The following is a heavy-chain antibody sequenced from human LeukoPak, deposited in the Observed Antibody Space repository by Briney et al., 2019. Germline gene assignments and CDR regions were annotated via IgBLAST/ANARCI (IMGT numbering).Heavy chain of an antibody. Sequence: SETLSLTCTVSGGSISRYYWSWIRQPPEKRLGWMGFVYYRGSTNYNPSLKSRVTISVDTSKNQFSLELTSVTAADTAVYYCATYRDDYNPLDAFDIWSQGTVVTVSS. J-gene: IGHJ3*02. D-gene: IGHD5-24*01. CDR1: GGSISRYY. CDR3: ATYRDDYNPLDAFDI. V-gene: IGHV4-59*08. CDR2: VYYRGST.